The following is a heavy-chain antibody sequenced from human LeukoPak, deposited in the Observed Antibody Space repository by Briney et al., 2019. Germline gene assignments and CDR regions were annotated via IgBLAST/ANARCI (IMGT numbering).Heavy chain of an antibody. CDR1: GGSISSSSYY. D-gene: IGHD1-26*01. CDR2: IYYSGST. Sequence: SETLSLTCTVSGGSISSSSYYWGWIRQPPGKGLEGIGSIYYSGSTYYNPSLKSRVTISVDTSKNQFSLKLSSVTAADTAVYYCARHRYSGSYHDYWGQGTLVTVSS. V-gene: IGHV4-39*01. J-gene: IGHJ4*02. CDR3: ARHRYSGSYHDY.